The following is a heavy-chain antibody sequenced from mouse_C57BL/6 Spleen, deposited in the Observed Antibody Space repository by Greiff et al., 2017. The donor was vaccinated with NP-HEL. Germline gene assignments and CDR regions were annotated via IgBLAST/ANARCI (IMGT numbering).Heavy chain of an antibody. CDR3: ARQEDRGYYDYLYAMDY. V-gene: IGHV1-62-2*01. CDR2: FYPGSGSI. D-gene: IGHD2-4*01. Sequence: IQLQQSGAELVKPGASVKLSCKASGYTFTEYTIHWVKQRSGQGLEWIGWFYPGSGSIKYNEKFKDKATLTADKSSSTVYMELSRLTSEDSAVYFCARQEDRGYYDYLYAMDYWGQGTSVTVSS. CDR1: GYTFTEYT. J-gene: IGHJ4*01.